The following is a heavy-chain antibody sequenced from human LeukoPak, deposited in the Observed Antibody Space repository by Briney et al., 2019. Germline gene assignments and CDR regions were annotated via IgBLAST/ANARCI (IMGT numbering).Heavy chain of an antibody. CDR3: ARNYYDILTGVRN. V-gene: IGHV3-53*01. CDR1: GFTVSSNY. D-gene: IGHD3-9*01. CDR2: ISSGGST. Sequence: AGGSLRLSCAASGFTVSSNYMSWVRQAPGKGLEWVSVISSGGSTYYADSVKGRFTISRDNSKNTVYLQMNSLRAEDTAVYYCARNYYDILTGVRNWGQGTLVTVSS. J-gene: IGHJ4*02.